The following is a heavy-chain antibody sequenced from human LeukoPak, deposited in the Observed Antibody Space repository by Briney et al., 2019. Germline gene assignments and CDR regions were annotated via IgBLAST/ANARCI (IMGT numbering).Heavy chain of an antibody. Sequence: GGSLRLPCAASGFSFSTFVMHWVRQAPGKGLEWVAVIRPDGSHISYVDPVKGRFTISRDNSNNMLYLQMNSLRADDTALYYCLREVDWKYAFDYWGRGTLVTVSS. CDR1: GFSFSTFV. V-gene: IGHV3-33*01. CDR2: IRPDGSHI. J-gene: IGHJ4*02. CDR3: LREVDWKYAFDY. D-gene: IGHD1-7*01.